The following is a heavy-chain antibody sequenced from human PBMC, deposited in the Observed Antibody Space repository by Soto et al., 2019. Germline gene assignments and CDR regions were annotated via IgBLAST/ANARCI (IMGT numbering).Heavy chain of an antibody. V-gene: IGHV4-59*01. J-gene: IGHJ6*02. Sequence: LSLPCTVSGGSISSYYWSWIRQPPGKGLEWIGYIYYSGSTNYNPSLKIRVTISVDTSKNQFSLNLSSVTAADTAVYYCTRDGDGRMTTNPYYYYGMDVWGPGITVTVSS. CDR1: GGSISSYY. CDR3: TRDGDGRMTTNPYYYYGMDV. D-gene: IGHD2-21*02. CDR2: IYYSGST.